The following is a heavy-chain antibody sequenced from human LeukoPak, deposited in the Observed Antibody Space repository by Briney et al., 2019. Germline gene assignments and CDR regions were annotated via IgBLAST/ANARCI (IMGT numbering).Heavy chain of an antibody. D-gene: IGHD6-19*01. CDR1: GYTFINYA. V-gene: IGHV1-3*01. CDR2: INAYNGDT. J-gene: IGHJ4*02. CDR3: ARGSSSDWPLEY. Sequence: VASVKVSCKASGYTFINYAIHWVRQAPGQGLEWMGWINAYNGDTEYSQKLQGRVTITKDTSASTAYMDLSTLRSEDTAVYYCARGSSSDWPLEYWGRGILVTVSS.